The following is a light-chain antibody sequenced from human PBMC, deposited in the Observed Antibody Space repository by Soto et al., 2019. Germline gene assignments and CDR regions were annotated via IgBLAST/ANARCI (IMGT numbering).Light chain of an antibody. CDR3: SSYTLSSTHWV. CDR1: SSDVGGYNY. J-gene: IGLJ3*02. V-gene: IGLV2-14*01. CDR2: EVS. Sequence: QSALTQPASVSGSPGQSITISCTGTSSDVGGYNYVSWYQQHPGKAPKLMIYEVSNRPSGVSNRFSGSKSGNTASLTISGLQAEDEADYYCSSYTLSSTHWVFGGGTKVTVL.